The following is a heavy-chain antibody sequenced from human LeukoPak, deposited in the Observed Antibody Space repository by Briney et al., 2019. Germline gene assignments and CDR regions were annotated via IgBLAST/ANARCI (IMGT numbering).Heavy chain of an antibody. J-gene: IGHJ4*02. D-gene: IGHD1-26*01. CDR2: IYSSGGT. CDR1: DGSITGSY. Sequence: SETLSLTCTLSDGSITGSYWSLIRQAPGKGLEWIGRIYSSGGTYYNPSLKSRVTMSIDTSKKQFSLKLRSVTAADTAIYYCVRSYIVGSTQFYFDSWGRGMQVVVSS. V-gene: IGHV4-4*07. CDR3: VRSYIVGSTQFYFDS.